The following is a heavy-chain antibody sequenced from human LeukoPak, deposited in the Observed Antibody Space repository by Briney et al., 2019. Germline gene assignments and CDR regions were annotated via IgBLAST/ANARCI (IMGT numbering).Heavy chain of an antibody. J-gene: IGHJ4*02. CDR2: ISGSGGST. D-gene: IGHD3-16*01. CDR3: AKPGHSVWGSYVDY. V-gene: IGHV3-23*01. CDR1: GFTFSSYA. Sequence: GGSLRLSCAASGFTFSSYAMSWVRQAPGKGLEWVSAISGSGGSTYYADSVKGRFTISRDNSKNTLYLQMNSLRAEDTAVYYCAKPGHSVWGSYVDYWGQGTLVTVSS.